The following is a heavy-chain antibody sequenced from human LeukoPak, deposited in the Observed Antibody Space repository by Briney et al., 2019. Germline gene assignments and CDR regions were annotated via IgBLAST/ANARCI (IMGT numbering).Heavy chain of an antibody. CDR2: ISPNSGGT. V-gene: IGHV1-2*02. CDR3: ARARTPYSSSPYDAFDI. J-gene: IGHJ3*02. CDR1: GYTFTGYY. Sequence: ASVKVSCKASGYTFTGYYMHWVRQAPGQGLEWMGWISPNSGGTNYAQKFQGRVTMTRDTSISTAYMELSRLRSDDTAVYCCARARTPYSSSPYDAFDIWGQGTMVTVSS. D-gene: IGHD6-6*01.